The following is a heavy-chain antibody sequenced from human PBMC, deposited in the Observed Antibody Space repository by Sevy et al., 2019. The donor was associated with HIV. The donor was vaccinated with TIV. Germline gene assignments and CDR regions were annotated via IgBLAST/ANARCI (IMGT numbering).Heavy chain of an antibody. J-gene: IGHJ4*02. Sequence: GGSLRLSCAASGFTFSNAWMSWVRQAPGKGLEWVGRIKSKTEGATRDFAAPVKGRLLISSDDSRNTVYLQMNSLKTEDTAVYYCTAGVGASDFDYCGQGTLVTVSS. CDR2: IKSKTEGATR. D-gene: IGHD1-26*01. CDR1: GFTFSNAW. CDR3: TAGVGASDFDY. V-gene: IGHV3-15*01.